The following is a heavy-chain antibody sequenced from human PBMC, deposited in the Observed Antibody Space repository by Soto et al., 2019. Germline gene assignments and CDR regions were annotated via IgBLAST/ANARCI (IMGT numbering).Heavy chain of an antibody. CDR2: ISYDGSNK. V-gene: IGHV3-30-3*01. Sequence: LRLSCAASGFTFSSYAMHWVRQAPGKGLEWVAVISYDGSNKYYADSVKGRFTISRDNSKNTLYLQMNSLRAEDTAVYYCVKSRRDPYYYYYYGMDVWGQGTTVTVSS. D-gene: IGHD1-1*01. CDR3: VKSRRDPYYYYYYGMDV. CDR1: GFTFSSYA. J-gene: IGHJ6*02.